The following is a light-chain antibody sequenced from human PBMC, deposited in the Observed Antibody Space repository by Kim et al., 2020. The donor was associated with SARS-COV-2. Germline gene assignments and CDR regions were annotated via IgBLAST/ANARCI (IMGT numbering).Light chain of an antibody. CDR3: QQSYTTPWT. V-gene: IGKV1-39*01. CDR2: AAS. J-gene: IGKJ1*01. CDR1: QTIANL. Sequence: APVGDRVTITCRASQTIANLLNWYQQKPGKVPELLIYAASNLQSGVPSRFSGSGHGTDFTLTISSLQPGDFATYYCQQSYTTPWTFGQGTKVDIK.